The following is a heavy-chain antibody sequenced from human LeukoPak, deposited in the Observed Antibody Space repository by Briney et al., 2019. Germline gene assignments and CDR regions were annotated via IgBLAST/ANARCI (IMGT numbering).Heavy chain of an antibody. V-gene: IGHV3-7*01. CDR2: INQDGSEK. CDR3: ARASTGYYMDV. D-gene: IGHD6-13*01. J-gene: IGHJ6*03. Sequence: GGSLRLSCEGSGFIFRSYWMTWVRQAPGKGLEWVANINQDGSEKYYVDSVKGRFTISRDNAKKSLYLQMNSLRAVDTAVYYCARASTGYYMDVWGKGTTVTVS. CDR1: GFIFRSYW.